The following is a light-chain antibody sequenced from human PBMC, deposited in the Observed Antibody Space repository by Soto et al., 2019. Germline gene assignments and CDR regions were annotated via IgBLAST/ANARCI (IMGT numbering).Light chain of an antibody. V-gene: IGKV3-11*01. Sequence: EIVLTQSPATLSLSPGERATLSCRASQRVSRYLAWYQQKPGQAPRLLIDDASHRATGIPARFSGSGSGTDFTLTISSLEPEDFAVYYCQQRSNWPLTFGGGNKVEIK. CDR3: QQRSNWPLT. CDR1: QRVSRY. CDR2: DAS. J-gene: IGKJ4*01.